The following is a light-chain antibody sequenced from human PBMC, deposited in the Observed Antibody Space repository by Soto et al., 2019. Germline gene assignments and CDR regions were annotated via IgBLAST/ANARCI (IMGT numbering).Light chain of an antibody. V-gene: IGKV2-40*01. Sequence: DIVMTQSPLSLPVTPGEPPSISRRSSQSPLHSNGYNYLDWYLQKQGQSXQXXIYMLSYRASGVPDRFSGSGSGTDLTLKISRVEAEDVGVYYCMQRTEFPITFGQGTRLEIK. CDR3: MQRTEFPIT. J-gene: IGKJ5*01. CDR1: QSPLHSNGYNY. CDR2: MLS.